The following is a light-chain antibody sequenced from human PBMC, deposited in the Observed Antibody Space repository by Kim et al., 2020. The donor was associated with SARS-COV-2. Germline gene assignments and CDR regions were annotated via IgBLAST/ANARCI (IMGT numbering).Light chain of an antibody. CDR1: HSIGSM. Sequence: SVPPKEKVTFTCRASHSIGSMFHWYQLNPGQSPTLLIKFASQSFSGVPSRFSGSGYVTDFTLTTNSLDAEDAATYYCHQTGSIPQSFGQGTKLEI. CDR3: HQTGSIPQS. V-gene: IGKV6-21*01. CDR2: FAS. J-gene: IGKJ2*03.